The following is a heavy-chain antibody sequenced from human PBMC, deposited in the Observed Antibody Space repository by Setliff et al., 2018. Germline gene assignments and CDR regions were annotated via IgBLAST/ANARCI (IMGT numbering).Heavy chain of an antibody. D-gene: IGHD1-26*01. CDR3: ARTVRSGSYHYYYMDV. V-gene: IGHV2-70*04. CDR1: GFSLDTSGMR. CDR2: IDWDDDK. J-gene: IGHJ6*03. Sequence: SGPTLVNPTQTLTLTCTFSGFSLDTSGMRVSWIRQPPGKALEWLARIDWDDDKFYSTSLKTRLTLSKDTSKNQVVLTMTNMDSVDTATYYCARTVRSGSYHYYYMDVWGKGTTVTVSS.